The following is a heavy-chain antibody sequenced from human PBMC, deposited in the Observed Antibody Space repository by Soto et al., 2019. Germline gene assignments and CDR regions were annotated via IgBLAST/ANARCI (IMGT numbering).Heavy chain of an antibody. J-gene: IGHJ6*02. Sequence: PGGSLRLSCAASGFTFSSYAMSWVRQAPGKGLEWVSAISGSGGSTYYADSVKGRFTISRDNSKNTLYLQMNSLRAEDTAVYYCAKVIEGGYYGSGSHHTRYYYYGMDVWGQGTTVTVCS. CDR3: AKVIEGGYYGSGSHHTRYYYYGMDV. CDR2: ISGSGGST. CDR1: GFTFSSYA. V-gene: IGHV3-23*01. D-gene: IGHD3-10*01.